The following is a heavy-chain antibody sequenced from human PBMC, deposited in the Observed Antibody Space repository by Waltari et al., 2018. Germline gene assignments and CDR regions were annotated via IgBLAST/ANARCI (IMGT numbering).Heavy chain of an antibody. V-gene: IGHV4-39*07. CDR3: ASHLWYRDLSRVAFDF. CDR2: IYYSGST. Sequence: QLQLQESGPALVRPSETLSPSCTVPGGSVSSPAYYWSWVRQSPGKGLEWIETIYYSGSTSYNPSLKSRVTISIDTSKNQLSLELTSVTAADTAIYYCASHLWYRDLSRVAFDFWGQGTLVAVSS. D-gene: IGHD3-10*01. CDR1: GGSVSSPAYY. J-gene: IGHJ4*02.